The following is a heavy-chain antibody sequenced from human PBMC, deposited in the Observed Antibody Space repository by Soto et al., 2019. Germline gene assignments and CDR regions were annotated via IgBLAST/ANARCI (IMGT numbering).Heavy chain of an antibody. Sequence: QVQLVQSGAEVKKPGSSVKVSCKASGGTFSSYAISWVRQAPGQGLEWMGGIIPIFGTANYAQKFQGRVTITADESTSTAYMELSSLRSEDTAVYYCAKPEGYCSGGSCRDYYYYGMDVWGQGTTVTVSS. CDR2: IIPIFGTA. V-gene: IGHV1-69*01. J-gene: IGHJ6*02. CDR1: GGTFSSYA. D-gene: IGHD2-15*01. CDR3: AKPEGYCSGGSCRDYYYYGMDV.